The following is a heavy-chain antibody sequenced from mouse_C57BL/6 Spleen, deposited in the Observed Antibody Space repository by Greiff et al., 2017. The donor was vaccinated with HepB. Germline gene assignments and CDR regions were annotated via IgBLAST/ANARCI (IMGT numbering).Heavy chain of an antibody. V-gene: IGHV7-3*01. CDR3: ARAIYYDYDGFAY. D-gene: IGHD2-4*01. CDR1: GFTFTDYY. CDR2: IRNKANGYTT. Sequence: EVQLVESGGGLVQPGGSLSLSCAASGFTFTDYYMSWVRQPPGKALEWLGFIRNKANGYTTEYSASVKGRFTISRDNSQSILYLQMNALRAEDSATYYCARAIYYDYDGFAYWGQGTLVTVSA. J-gene: IGHJ3*01.